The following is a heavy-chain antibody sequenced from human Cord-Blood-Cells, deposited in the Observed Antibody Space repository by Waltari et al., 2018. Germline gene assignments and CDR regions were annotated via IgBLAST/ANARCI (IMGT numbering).Heavy chain of an antibody. J-gene: IGHJ4*02. CDR3: ARASELSNYDFWSGYFDY. Sequence: QVQLVQSGAEVKKPGSSVKVSCKASGGTFSSYAISWVRQAPGHGLEWMGGIIPIFGTANYAQKFQGRVTITADESTSTAYMELSSLRSEDTAVYYCARASELSNYDFWSGYFDYWGQGTLVTVSS. CDR1: GGTFSSYA. V-gene: IGHV1-69*01. CDR2: IIPIFGTA. D-gene: IGHD3-3*01.